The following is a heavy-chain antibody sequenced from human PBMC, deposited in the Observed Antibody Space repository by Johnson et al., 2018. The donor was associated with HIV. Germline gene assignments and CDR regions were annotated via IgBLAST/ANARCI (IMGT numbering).Heavy chain of an antibody. D-gene: IGHD3-22*01. CDR2: ISWNSGSI. CDR1: GFTFDDYA. CDR3: AKEGRISMIVGGAFDI. V-gene: IGHV3-9*01. J-gene: IGHJ3*02. Sequence: QLVESGGGLVQPGRSLRLSCAASGFTFDDYAMHWVRQAPGKGLEWVSGISWNSGSIGYADSVKGRFTISRENFKNTLYLQMNSLRAEDTAVYYCAKEGRISMIVGGAFDIWGQGTMVTVSS.